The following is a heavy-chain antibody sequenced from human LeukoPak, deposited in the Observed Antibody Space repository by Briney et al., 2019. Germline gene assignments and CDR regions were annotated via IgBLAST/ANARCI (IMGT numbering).Heavy chain of an antibody. CDR1: GFTFSNYT. V-gene: IGHV3-48*02. CDR2: ISSSSSTI. CDR3: ARRHDYGGF. J-gene: IGHJ4*02. Sequence: GGSLRLSCAACGFTFSNYTMDWVRQAPGKGLEWVSYISSSSSTISYADSVKGRFTISRDNAKNSLYLQMNSLRDEDTAVYYCARRHDYGGFWGQGTLVTVSS.